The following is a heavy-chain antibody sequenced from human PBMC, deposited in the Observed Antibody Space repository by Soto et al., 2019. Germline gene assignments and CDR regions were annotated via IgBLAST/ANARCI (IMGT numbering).Heavy chain of an antibody. J-gene: IGHJ4*02. CDR2: IDWDDDK. CDR1: GFSLSTGGMC. CDR3: ARIPVGYYDSSGYYYRGIDY. V-gene: IGHV2-70*01. Sequence: GSGPTLVNPTQTLTLTCTFSGFSLSTGGMCVSWIRQPPGKALEWLALIDWDDDKYYSTSLKTRLTISKDTSKNQVVLTMTNMDPVDTATYYCARIPVGYYDSSGYYYRGIDYWGQGTLVTVSS. D-gene: IGHD3-22*01.